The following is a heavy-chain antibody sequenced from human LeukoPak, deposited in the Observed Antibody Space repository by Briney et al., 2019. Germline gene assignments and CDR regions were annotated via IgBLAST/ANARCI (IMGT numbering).Heavy chain of an antibody. D-gene: IGHD4-17*01. CDR3: ARPYGAAGLD. V-gene: IGHV4-59*08. J-gene: IGHJ4*02. CDR2: LHYSGST. Sequence: PSETLSLTCTVSGDSISAYYWSWIRQPPGKGLEWIGYLHYSGSTNCNPSLKSRVTISVDTSKNQFSLKLTSVTAADTAVYYCARPYGAAGLDWGQGTLVTVSS. CDR1: GDSISAYY.